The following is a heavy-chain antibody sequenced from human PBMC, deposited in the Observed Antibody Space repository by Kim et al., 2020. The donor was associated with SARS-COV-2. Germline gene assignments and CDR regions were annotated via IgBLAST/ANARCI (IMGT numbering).Heavy chain of an antibody. CDR2: P. D-gene: IGHD3-22*01. J-gene: IGHJ4*02. V-gene: IGHV7-4-1*02. CDR3: ARDDDSSGFDY. Sequence: PTYAHGFTGRFVFSLDTSVSTAYLQISSLKAEDTAVYYCARDDDSSGFDYWGQGTLVTVSS.